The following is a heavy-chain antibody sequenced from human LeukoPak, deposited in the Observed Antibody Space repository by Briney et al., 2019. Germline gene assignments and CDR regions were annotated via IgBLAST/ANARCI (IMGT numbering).Heavy chain of an antibody. J-gene: IGHJ4*02. V-gene: IGHV1-46*01. CDR2: INPTGGST. Sequence: ASVKVSCKASGYTFPSYFMHWVRQAPGQGLEWMGIINPTGGSTTYARKFQGRVTMTRDTSTSTVYMELSSLRSDDTAVYYCARTAARRFDYWGQGTLVTVSS. CDR1: GYTFPSYF. CDR3: ARTAARRFDY. D-gene: IGHD6-6*01.